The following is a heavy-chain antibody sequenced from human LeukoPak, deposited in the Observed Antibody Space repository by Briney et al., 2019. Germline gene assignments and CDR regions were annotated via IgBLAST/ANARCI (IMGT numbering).Heavy chain of an antibody. CDR1: GGTFSSYA. CDR2: IIPIFGTA. CDR3: ARDRDDY. Sequence: SVKVSCKAPGGTFSSYAISWVRQAQGQGLEWMGGIIPIFGTANYAQKFQGRVTITADESTSTAYMELSSLRSEDTAVYYCARDRDDYWGQGTLVTVSS. V-gene: IGHV1-69*13. J-gene: IGHJ4*02.